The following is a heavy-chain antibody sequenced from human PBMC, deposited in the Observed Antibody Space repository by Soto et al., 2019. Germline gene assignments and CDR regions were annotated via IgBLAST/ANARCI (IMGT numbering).Heavy chain of an antibody. D-gene: IGHD1-7*01. V-gene: IGHV3-30*18. CDR2: ISYDGSNK. CDR1: GFTFSSYG. J-gene: IGHJ4*02. CDR3: AKDGITGTRPDGEHDFDY. Sequence: QVQLVESGGGVVQPGRSLRLSCAASGFTFSSYGMHWVRQAPGKGLEWVAVISYDGSNKYYADSVKGRFTISRDNSKNTLYLQMNSLRAEDTAVYYCAKDGITGTRPDGEHDFDYWGQGTMVTVSS.